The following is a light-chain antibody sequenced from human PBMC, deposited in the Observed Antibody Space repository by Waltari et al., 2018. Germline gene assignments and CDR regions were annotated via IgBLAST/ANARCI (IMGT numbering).Light chain of an antibody. V-gene: IGKV3-11*01. J-gene: IGKJ1*01. CDR1: RSVNSN. CDR3: QQRNNWPPWT. Sequence: EILLTQSPAILSLSPGERATLSCRASRSVNSNLAWYQHKPGHAPRLLIYSASNRATGVPDGFSGSGSGTDFTLTISSLEPEDFAVYYCQQRNNWPPWTFGQGTKVEVK. CDR2: SAS.